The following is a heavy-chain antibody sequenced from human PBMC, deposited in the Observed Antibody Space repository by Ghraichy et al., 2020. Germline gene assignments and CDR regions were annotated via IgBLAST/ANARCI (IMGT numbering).Heavy chain of an antibody. CDR3: ARGINYFDP. V-gene: IGHV1-18*04. CDR2: ITTRNGNT. CDR1: GYTFTNYG. J-gene: IGHJ5*02. Sequence: GSVKVSCKASGYTFTNYGITWVRQAPGQGLEWMGWITTRNGNTQSAQRLQGRVTMTTDPSTNTVYMELRSLRFDDTAVYYCARGINYFDPWGQGTLVTVSS. D-gene: IGHD2-15*01.